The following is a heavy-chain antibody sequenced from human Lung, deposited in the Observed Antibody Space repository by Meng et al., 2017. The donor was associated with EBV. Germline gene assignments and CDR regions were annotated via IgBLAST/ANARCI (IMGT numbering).Heavy chain of an antibody. J-gene: IGHJ4*02. V-gene: IGHV3-66*01. CDR1: GFAGSSNY. Sequence: EVPGLGLGGASGTRGGTLELSGAAIGFAGSSNYLNRLPQDAVKGIGWVSVIYYAGRTSYVESVKGRSPIDRENSKTTLYLPMTSLRADVKALYYWARTGPGSYDYWGQGTLVTVSS. CDR2: IYYAGRT. CDR3: ARTGPGSYDY. D-gene: IGHD3-10*01.